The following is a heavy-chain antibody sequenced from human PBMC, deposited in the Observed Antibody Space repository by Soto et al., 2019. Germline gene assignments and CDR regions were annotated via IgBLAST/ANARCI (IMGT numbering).Heavy chain of an antibody. V-gene: IGHV3-73*01. CDR1: GYTLSGSA. Sequence: EVQLVESGGGLVQPGGSLKLSCAASGYTLSGSAMHWVRQASGKGLEWVGRIRSKANSYATAYAASVKGRFTISRDDSKNTAYLQMNSLKTEDTAVYYCTTDCSSTSCSIPNYYYYYYMDVWGKGTTVTVSS. D-gene: IGHD2-2*01. J-gene: IGHJ6*03. CDR2: IRSKANSYAT. CDR3: TTDCSSTSCSIPNYYYYYYMDV.